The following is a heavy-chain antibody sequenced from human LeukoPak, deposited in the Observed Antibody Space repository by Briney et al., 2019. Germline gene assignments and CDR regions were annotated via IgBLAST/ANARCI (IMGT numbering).Heavy chain of an antibody. Sequence: GASVKVSCKASGGTFSSYAISWVRQAPGQGLEWMGRIIPIPGIANYAQKFQGRVTITADKSTSTAYMELSSLRSEDTAVYYCARFPKDAFDIWGQGTMVTVSS. CDR2: IIPIPGIA. CDR3: ARFPKDAFDI. J-gene: IGHJ3*02. V-gene: IGHV1-69*04. CDR1: GGTFSSYA.